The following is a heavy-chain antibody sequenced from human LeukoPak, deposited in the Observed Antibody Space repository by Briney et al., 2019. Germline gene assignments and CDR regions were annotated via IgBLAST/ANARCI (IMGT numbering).Heavy chain of an antibody. V-gene: IGHV4-38-2*01. CDR1: GYSISSGYY. CDR2: IYHSGST. D-gene: IGHD2-8*01. J-gene: IGHJ4*02. CDR3: ARPRRYCTNGVCLSYYDY. Sequence: PSETLSLTCAVSGYSISSGYYWGWIRQPPGKGLEWIGSIYHSGSTYYNPSLKSRVTISVDTSKNQFSLKLSSVTAADTAVYYCARPRRYCTNGVCLSYYDYWGQGTLVTVSS.